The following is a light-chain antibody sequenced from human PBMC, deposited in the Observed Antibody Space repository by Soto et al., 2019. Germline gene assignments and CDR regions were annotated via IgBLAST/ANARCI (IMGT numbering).Light chain of an antibody. Sequence: EIVLTQSPGTLSLSPGERATISCRARQSVSSSYLAWYQQKPGQAPRLLIYGASSRATGIPDRFSGSGSGTDFTLTISRLEPEDFAVYYCQQYGSSLLLTFGGGTKVDIK. V-gene: IGKV3-20*01. J-gene: IGKJ4*01. CDR2: GAS. CDR3: QQYGSSLLLT. CDR1: QSVSSSY.